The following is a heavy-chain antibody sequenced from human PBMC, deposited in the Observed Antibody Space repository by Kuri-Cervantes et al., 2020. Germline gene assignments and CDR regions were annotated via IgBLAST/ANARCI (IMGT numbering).Heavy chain of an antibody. J-gene: IGHJ5*01. Sequence: GEPLKISCAASGFTFSSDSLHWVRQAPGKRLEWVAVISYDGKNQYYPDSVKGRFTISRDDSKNALYLQMNSLRAEDAAMYYCARAGVTGTRGWFDSWGQGTLVTVSS. CDR2: ISYDGKNQ. D-gene: IGHD1-7*01. CDR1: GFTFSSDS. V-gene: IGHV3-30*04. CDR3: ARAGVTGTRGWFDS.